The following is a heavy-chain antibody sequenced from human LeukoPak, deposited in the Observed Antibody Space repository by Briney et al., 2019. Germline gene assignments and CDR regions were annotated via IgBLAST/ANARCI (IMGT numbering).Heavy chain of an antibody. V-gene: IGHV1-3*01. Sequence: ASVKVSCKASGYTFTSYAMHWVRQAPGQRLEWMGWINAGNGNTKYSQKFQGRVTITADKSTSTAYMELSSLRSEDTAVYYCARSRADILTGYYYWGQGTLVTVSS. D-gene: IGHD3-9*01. J-gene: IGHJ4*02. CDR2: INAGNGNT. CDR1: GYTFTSYA. CDR3: ARSRADILTGYYY.